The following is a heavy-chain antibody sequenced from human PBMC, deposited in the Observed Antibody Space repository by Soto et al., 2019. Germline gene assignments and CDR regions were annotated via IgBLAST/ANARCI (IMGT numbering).Heavy chain of an antibody. CDR1: GYTFTSYG. D-gene: IGHD6-6*01. CDR2: ISAYNGNT. CDR3: ARDLYSGSSRNYCGMDV. J-gene: IGHJ6*02. V-gene: IGHV1-18*01. Sequence: QVQLVQSGAEVKKPGASVKVSCKASGYTFTSYGISWVRQAPGQGLEWMGWISAYNGNTNYAQKLQGRVTMTTDTSTCTAYMELRGLRSDDTAVYYCARDLYSGSSRNYCGMDVWGQRNTVTVSS.